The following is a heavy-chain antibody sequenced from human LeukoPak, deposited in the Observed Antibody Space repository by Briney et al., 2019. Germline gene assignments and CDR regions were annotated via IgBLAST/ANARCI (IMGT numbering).Heavy chain of an antibody. CDR3: ARLADGLRYYFDY. Sequence: SETLSLTCTVSGGSISSSGYYWGWIRQPPGEGLEWIGNIYYSEHTYYNPSLKSRVTISVDTSKNHFSLKLSSLTAADTAVYYCARLADGLRYYFDYWGQGTLVTVSS. D-gene: IGHD3/OR15-3a*01. V-gene: IGHV4-39*02. CDR1: GGSISSSGYY. J-gene: IGHJ4*02. CDR2: IYYSEHT.